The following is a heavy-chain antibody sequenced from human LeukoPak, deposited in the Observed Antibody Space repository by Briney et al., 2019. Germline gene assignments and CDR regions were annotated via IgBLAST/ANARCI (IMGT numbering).Heavy chain of an antibody. Sequence: PGGSLRLSCAASGFTFDDYGMSWVRQAPGKGLEWVAGINWNGGSTGYADSLKGRFTISRDNAKNSLYLQMNSLRAEDTALYYCARDRSSSWPYFDYWGQGTLVTVSS. D-gene: IGHD6-13*01. CDR2: INWNGGST. J-gene: IGHJ4*02. CDR3: ARDRSSSWPYFDY. CDR1: GFTFDDYG. V-gene: IGHV3-20*04.